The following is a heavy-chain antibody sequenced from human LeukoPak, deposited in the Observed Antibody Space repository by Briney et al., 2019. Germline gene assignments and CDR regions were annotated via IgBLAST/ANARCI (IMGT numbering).Heavy chain of an antibody. CDR1: GFTFTSYY. V-gene: IGHV1-46*01. CDR2: INPSGGST. J-gene: IGHJ4*02. CDR3: ARDSSQLATDY. D-gene: IGHD6-6*01. Sequence: GGSLRLSCAASGFTFTSYYMHWVRQAPGQGLEWMGIINPSGGSTSYAQKFQGRVTMTRDTSTSTVYMELSSLRSEDTAVYYCARDSSQLATDYWGQGTLVTVSS.